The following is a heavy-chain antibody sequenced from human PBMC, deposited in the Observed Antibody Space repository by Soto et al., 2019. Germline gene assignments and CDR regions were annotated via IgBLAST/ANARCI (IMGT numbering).Heavy chain of an antibody. CDR3: ARDSRGYSRAFDF. Sequence: SETLSLTCTVSGDSVSSDHYYWSWIRQPPGKGLEWIGYIYSRGSTNYNPSLKSRVTISVDTSRNQFSLQLTSVTAADTAVYYWARDSRGYSRAFDFWGQANRVTVFS. CDR2: IYSRGST. CDR1: GDSVSSDHYY. D-gene: IGHD5-18*01. J-gene: IGHJ4*02. V-gene: IGHV4-61*01.